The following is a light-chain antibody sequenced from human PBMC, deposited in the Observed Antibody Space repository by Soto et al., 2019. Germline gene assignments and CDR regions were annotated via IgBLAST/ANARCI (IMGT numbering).Light chain of an antibody. J-gene: IGKJ4*01. CDR1: QSVSSTY. V-gene: IGKV3-20*01. Sequence: EIVLTQSPGTLSLSPGARATLSCRASQSVSSTYLAWYQEKPGQAPRLLIYGASSRATGIPDRFSGSGSGTDFTLTISRREPEDVAVYYCRQYGRSLGFAFGGGTKVEIK. CDR3: RQYGRSLGFA. CDR2: GAS.